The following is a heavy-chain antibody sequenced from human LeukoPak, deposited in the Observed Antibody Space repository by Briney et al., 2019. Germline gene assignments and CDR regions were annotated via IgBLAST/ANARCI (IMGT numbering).Heavy chain of an antibody. D-gene: IGHD3-10*01. J-gene: IGHJ5*02. CDR1: GGSISSYY. CDR2: IYYSGST. Sequence: PSETLSLTCTVSGGSISSYYWSWIRQPPGKGLEWIGYIYYSGSTNYNPSLKSRVTISVDTSKNQFSLKLSSVTAADTAVYYCASDRSGGYYPWVQGTLVTVSS. CDR3: ASDRSGGYYP. V-gene: IGHV4-59*01.